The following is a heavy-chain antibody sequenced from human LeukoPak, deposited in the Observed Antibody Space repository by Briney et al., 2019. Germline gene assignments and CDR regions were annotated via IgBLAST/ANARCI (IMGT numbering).Heavy chain of an antibody. V-gene: IGHV4-34*01. CDR1: GGSFSGFY. Sequence: SETLSLTCAVYGGSFSGFYWSWVRQFPGKGLEWIGEINHGESGNYNPSLKNRITISVDTSKNQFSLKMTSVTAADTAVYYCATRAGGQWLEHRWLNAFDIWGQGTMVTVSS. CDR3: ATRAGGQWLEHRWLNAFDI. D-gene: IGHD6-19*01. CDR2: INHGESG. J-gene: IGHJ3*02.